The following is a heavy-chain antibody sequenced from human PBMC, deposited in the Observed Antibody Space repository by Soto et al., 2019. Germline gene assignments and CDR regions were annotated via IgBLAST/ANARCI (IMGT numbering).Heavy chain of an antibody. V-gene: IGHV3-23*01. J-gene: IGHJ4*02. D-gene: IGHD5-12*01. Sequence: GGSLRLSCAASGFTFSSYAMTWVRQDPGQGLEWVSAISYSGVSTYYADSVKGRFTISRDSSENTLSLQMNSRRSDDTAVYYYARTRGYSDYYHDYMGQVTRVTVYS. CDR2: ISYSGVST. CDR1: GFTFSSYA. CDR3: ARTRGYSDYYHDY.